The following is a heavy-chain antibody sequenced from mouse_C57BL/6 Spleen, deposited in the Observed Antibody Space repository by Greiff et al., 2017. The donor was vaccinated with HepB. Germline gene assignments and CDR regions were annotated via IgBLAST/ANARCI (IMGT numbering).Heavy chain of an antibody. D-gene: IGHD3-2*02. CDR3: ARRGAAQAPLDY. V-gene: IGHV1-55*01. CDR1: GYTFTSYW. Sequence: QVQLQQSGAELVKPGASVKMSCKASGYTFTSYWITWVKQRPGQGLEWIGDIYPGSGSTNYNEKFKSKATLTVDTSSSTAYMQLSSLTSEASAVYYCARRGAAQAPLDYWGQGTTLTVSS. CDR2: IYPGSGST. J-gene: IGHJ2*01.